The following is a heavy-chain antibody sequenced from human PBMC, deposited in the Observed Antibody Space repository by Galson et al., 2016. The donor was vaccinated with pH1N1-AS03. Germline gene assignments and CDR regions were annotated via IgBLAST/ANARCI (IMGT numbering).Heavy chain of an antibody. CDR2: IYYTGST. CDR3: ARALRIEAASLYYFEY. J-gene: IGHJ4*02. V-gene: IGHV4-59*01. CDR1: GVSISTYA. D-gene: IGHD6-13*01. Sequence: SETLSLTCTVSGVSISTYAWSWVRQPPGKGPEWIGNIYYTGSTNYNPSLSSRVSISVDTSKNQFSLNMTSVTAADTAVYYCARALRIEAASLYYFEYWGQGTLVAVSS.